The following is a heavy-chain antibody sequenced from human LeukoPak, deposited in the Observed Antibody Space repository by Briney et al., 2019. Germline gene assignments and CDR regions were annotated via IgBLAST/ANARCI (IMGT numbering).Heavy chain of an antibody. CDR2: ISGSGGST. CDR3: ARDVLPPGYFDL. J-gene: IGHJ2*01. V-gene: IGHV3-23*01. Sequence: GGSLRLSCAASGFTFSSYAMSWVRQAPGKGLEWVSAISGSGGSTYYADSVKGRFTISRDNSKNTLYLQMNSLRAEDTAVYYCARDVLPPGYFDLWGRGTLVTVSS. CDR1: GFTFSSYA.